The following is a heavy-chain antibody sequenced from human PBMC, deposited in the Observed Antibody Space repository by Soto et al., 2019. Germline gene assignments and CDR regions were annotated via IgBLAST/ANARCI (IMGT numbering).Heavy chain of an antibody. Sequence: QVQLRESGPGLVKPSQTLSLTCTVSGGSINSGGYYWNWIRQHPGKGLEWIGYMYYSGSTYYNPFLRSRVIISADTSESHFSLQLSSVTAADTAVYFCARVYRQSGYSSSWVFDYWGQGTLVNVSS. CDR1: GGSINSGGYY. V-gene: IGHV4-31*03. J-gene: IGHJ4*02. D-gene: IGHD6-13*01. CDR2: MYYSGST. CDR3: ARVYRQSGYSSSWVFDY.